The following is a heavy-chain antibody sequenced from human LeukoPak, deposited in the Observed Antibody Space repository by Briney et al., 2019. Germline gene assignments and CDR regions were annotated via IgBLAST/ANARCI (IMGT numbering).Heavy chain of an antibody. CDR2: FDPENGET. Sequence: ASVKVSCKVSGNSLTEMSMHWVRQAPGKGLEWMGGFDPENGETLYAQKFQGRVTVTEDTSTDTAYMELNSLRSEDTAVYFCARATLSDYYFNYWGQGTLVTVSS. CDR1: GNSLTEMS. J-gene: IGHJ4*02. CDR3: ARATLSDYYFNY. V-gene: IGHV1-24*01.